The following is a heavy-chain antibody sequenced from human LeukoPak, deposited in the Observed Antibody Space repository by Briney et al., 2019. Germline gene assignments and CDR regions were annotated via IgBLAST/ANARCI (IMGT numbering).Heavy chain of an antibody. D-gene: IGHD3-16*01. CDR2: ISAYNGNS. CDR1: GYTFTSYG. V-gene: IGHV1-18*01. J-gene: IGHJ6*03. Sequence: VASVKVSCKSSGYTFTSYGISWVRQAPGQGLEWMGWISAYNGNSKYTANLQGRFTMTTDTSTSTAYMELRSLRSDDTAVYYCARGPLGYYYDMDVWGKGTTVTISS. CDR3: ARGPLGYYYDMDV.